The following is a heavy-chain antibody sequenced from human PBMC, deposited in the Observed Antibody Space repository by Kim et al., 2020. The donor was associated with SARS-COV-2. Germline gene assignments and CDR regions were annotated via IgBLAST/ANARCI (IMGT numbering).Heavy chain of an antibody. CDR3: ARTPGVGDEWELVAVYGMDV. J-gene: IGHJ6*02. V-gene: IGHV3-11*01. CDR1: GFTFSDYY. CDR2: ISTSGSTI. D-gene: IGHD1-26*01. Sequence: GGSLRLSCAASGFTFSDYYMSWIRQAPGKGLEWVSYISTSGSTIYYADSVKGRFTISRDNAKNSLYLQMNSLRAEDTTVYYCARTPGVGDEWELVAVYGMDVWGQGTTVTVSS.